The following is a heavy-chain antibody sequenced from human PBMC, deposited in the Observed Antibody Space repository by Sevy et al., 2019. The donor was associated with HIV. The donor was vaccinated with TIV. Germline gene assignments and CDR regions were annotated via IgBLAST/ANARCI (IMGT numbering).Heavy chain of an antibody. V-gene: IGHV1-46*01. D-gene: IGHD2-15*01. J-gene: IGHJ4*02. Sequence: ASVKVSCKASGYSFSKYYIHWVRQAPGQGLEWMGIINPSGGSTNYAQRFKVRVTMTRDASTSTVYMELSSLRSDDTAIYYCARVAGGAYIGYFDFWGQGTLVTVSS. CDR2: INPSGGST. CDR3: ARVAGGAYIGYFDF. CDR1: GYSFSKYY.